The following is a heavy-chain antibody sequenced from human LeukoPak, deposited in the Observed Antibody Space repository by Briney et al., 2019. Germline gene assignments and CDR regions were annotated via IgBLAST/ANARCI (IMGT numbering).Heavy chain of an antibody. D-gene: IGHD3-3*01. CDR2: INHSGST. Sequence: SETLSLTCAVYGGSFSGYYWSWIRQPPGKGLEWIGEINHSGSTNYNPSLKSRVTISVDTSKNQFSLKLSSVTAADTAVYYCARGRITIFGVVIKKGPFDYWDQGTLVTVSS. CDR1: GGSFSGYY. CDR3: ARGRITIFGVVIKKGPFDY. J-gene: IGHJ4*02. V-gene: IGHV4-34*01.